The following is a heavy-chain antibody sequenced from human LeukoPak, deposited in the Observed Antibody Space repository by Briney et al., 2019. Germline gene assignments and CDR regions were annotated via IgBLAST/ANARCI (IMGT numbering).Heavy chain of an antibody. D-gene: IGHD1-26*01. J-gene: IGHJ6*03. CDR2: ISSSSSYI. Sequence: GGSLRLSCAASGFTFSGYWMDWVRQAPGKGVERVSSISSSSSYIYYADSVKGRFTISRDNAKNSLYLQMNSLRAEDTAVYYCARVGAKGNYYYYMDVCGKGTTVTASS. V-gene: IGHV3-21*01. CDR3: ARVGAKGNYYYYMDV. CDR1: GFTFSGYW.